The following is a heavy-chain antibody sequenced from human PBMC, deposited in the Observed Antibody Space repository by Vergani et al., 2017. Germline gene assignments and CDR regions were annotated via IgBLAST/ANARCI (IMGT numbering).Heavy chain of an antibody. V-gene: IGHV4-59*01. Sequence: QVQLQESGPGLVKPSQTLSLTCTVSGGSISSYYWSWIRQPPGKGLEWIGYIYYSGSTNYNPSLKSRVTISVDTSKNQFSLKLSSVTAAETAVYYCASSRVLPGRVAGAGPGWFDPWGQGTLVTVSS. D-gene: IGHD6-13*01. J-gene: IGHJ5*02. CDR3: ASSRVLPGRVAGAGPGWFDP. CDR1: GGSISSYY. CDR2: IYYSGST.